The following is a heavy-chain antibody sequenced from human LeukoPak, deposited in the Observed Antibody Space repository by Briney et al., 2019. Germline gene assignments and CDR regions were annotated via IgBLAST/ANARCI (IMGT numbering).Heavy chain of an antibody. J-gene: IGHJ5*02. CDR1: GGSISSYY. CDR3: ARGHWDYGSGSFPNWFDP. CDR2: IYTSGST. D-gene: IGHD3-10*01. Sequence: SETLSHTCTVSGGSISSYYWSWIRQPAGKGLEWIGRIYTSGSTNYNPSLKSRVTMSVDTSKNQFSLKLSSVTAADTAVYYCARGHWDYGSGSFPNWFDPWGQGTLVTVSS. V-gene: IGHV4-4*07.